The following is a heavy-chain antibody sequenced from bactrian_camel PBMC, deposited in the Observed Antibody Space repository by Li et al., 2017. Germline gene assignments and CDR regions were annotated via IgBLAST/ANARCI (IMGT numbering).Heavy chain of an antibody. CDR1: GNTNSIYF. V-gene: IGHV3S40*01. D-gene: IGHD4*01. CDR2: IMSLGVDT. J-gene: IGHJ4*01. CDR3: VRDYGNYDWTLGT. Sequence: VQLVESGGGSVQAGGSLKLSCAASGNTNSIYFMGWFRQAPGKGRDGVAIMSLGVDTFYADSVKGRFTISRDIAEATVYLQMNSLKPEDTALYYCVRDYGNYDWTLGTWGQGTQVTVS.